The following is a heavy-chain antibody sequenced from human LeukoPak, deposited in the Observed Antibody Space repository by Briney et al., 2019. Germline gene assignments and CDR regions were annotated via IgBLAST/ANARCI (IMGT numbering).Heavy chain of an antibody. CDR2: IIPILGIA. J-gene: IGHJ3*02. CDR3: ASTPLSYSWNDVAGGAFDI. CDR1: GGTFSSYA. Sequence: VASVKVSCKASGGTFSSYAISWVRQAPGQGLEWMGRIIPILGIANYAQKFQGRVTITADKSTSTAYMELSSLRSEDTAVYYCASTPLSYSWNDVAGGAFDIWGQGTMVTVSS. V-gene: IGHV1-69*04. D-gene: IGHD1-20*01.